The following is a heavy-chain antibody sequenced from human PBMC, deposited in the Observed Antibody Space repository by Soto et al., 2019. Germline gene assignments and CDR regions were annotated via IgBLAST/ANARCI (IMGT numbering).Heavy chain of an antibody. CDR3: ARSEGTVLDS. D-gene: IGHD4-17*01. CDR2: SHQSGRT. J-gene: IGHJ5*01. Sequence: QVQLQESGPGLVKPSGTLSLTCTVSGDSMSSSNWWNWVRQIPGKGLQWIGESHQSGRTNYNPSLKSRVTISVDESKNRFSLDLNSVTAADTGVYFCARSEGTVLDSWGQGTLVIVSS. CDR1: GDSMSSSNW. V-gene: IGHV4-4*02.